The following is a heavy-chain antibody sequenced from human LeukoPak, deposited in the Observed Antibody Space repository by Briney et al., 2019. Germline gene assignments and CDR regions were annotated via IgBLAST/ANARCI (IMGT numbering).Heavy chain of an antibody. CDR1: GDSISSDIW. J-gene: IGHJ5*02. CDR3: ARHYGP. V-gene: IGHV4-4*02. Sequence: SETLSLTCAVSGDSISSDIWWNWVRQPPGKGLEWIGEIHHSGGINYNPSLKSRVTISVDTSKNQFSLKLSSMTAADTAVYYCARHYGPWGQGTLVTVSS. CDR2: IHHSGGI. D-gene: IGHD3-16*01.